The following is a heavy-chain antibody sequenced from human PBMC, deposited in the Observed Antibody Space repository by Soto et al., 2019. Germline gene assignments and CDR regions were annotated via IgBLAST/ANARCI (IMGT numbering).Heavy chain of an antibody. V-gene: IGHV1-18*01. CDR1: GGTFSSYT. D-gene: IGHD6-6*01. Sequence: ASVKVSCKASGGTFSSYTISWVRQAPGQGLEWMGWISAYNGNTNYAQKLQGRVTMTADTSTSTAYMDLRSLRSDDTAVYYCFIRSAYRTSLGAFDISGQGTMVTGSS. CDR3: FIRSAYRTSLGAFDI. CDR2: ISAYNGNT. J-gene: IGHJ3*02.